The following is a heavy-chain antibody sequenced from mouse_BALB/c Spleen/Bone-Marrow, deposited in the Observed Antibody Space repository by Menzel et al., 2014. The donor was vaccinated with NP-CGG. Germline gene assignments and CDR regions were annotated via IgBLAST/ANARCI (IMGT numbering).Heavy chain of an antibody. CDR2: ISNGGGST. J-gene: IGHJ4*01. CDR3: ARQLGLRWAMDY. CDR1: GFTFSSYT. Sequence: EVQVVESGGGLVQPGGSLKLSCAASGFTFSSYTVSWVRQTPEKRLEWVAYISNGGGSTYYPDTVKGRFTISRDNAKNTLYLQMSSQKSEDTAMYYCARQLGLRWAMDYWGQGTSVTVAS. D-gene: IGHD3-1*01. V-gene: IGHV5-12-2*01.